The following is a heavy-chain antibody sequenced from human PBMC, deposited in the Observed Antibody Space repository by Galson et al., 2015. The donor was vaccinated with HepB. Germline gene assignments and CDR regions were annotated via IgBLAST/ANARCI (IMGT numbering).Heavy chain of an antibody. D-gene: IGHD2-2*01. V-gene: IGHV3-23*01. J-gene: IGHJ3*02. CDR1: GFTFNTYA. Sequence: SLRLSCAASGFTFNTYAMSWVRQAPGKGLEWVSSISGNSGSTYYADSVKGRFTISRDNSKSTLFLQMNSLRADDTAVYYCAKDIVVVPAASDAFDIWGQGTMGTVSS. CDR2: ISGNSGST. CDR3: AKDIVVVPAASDAFDI.